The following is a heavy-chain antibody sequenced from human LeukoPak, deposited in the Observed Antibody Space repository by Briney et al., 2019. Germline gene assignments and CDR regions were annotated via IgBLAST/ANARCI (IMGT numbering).Heavy chain of an antibody. CDR2: IYSNGIT. Sequence: SETLSLTCTASGGSIFSYYFNWIRQPPGKGLEWIGCIYSNGITNYNPSLRSRGTISIATSKTQFSLRLRSVTAADTAIYYCATRAYYDTSGYSPASGYFDLWGRGTLVTVSS. V-gene: IGHV4-4*08. CDR3: ATRAYYDTSGYSPASGYFDL. CDR1: GGSIFSYY. D-gene: IGHD3-22*01. J-gene: IGHJ2*01.